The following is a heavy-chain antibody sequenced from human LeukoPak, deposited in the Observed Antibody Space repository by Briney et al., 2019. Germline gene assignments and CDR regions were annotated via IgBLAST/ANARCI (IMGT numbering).Heavy chain of an antibody. CDR1: GGSISSHY. Sequence: SETLSLTCTVSGGSISSHYWSWIRQPPGKGLEWIGYIYYSGSTNYNPSLKSRVTISVDTSKNQFSLKLSSVTAADTAVYYCAREIPYDSSGYYYPPSGAFDIWGQGTMVTVSS. J-gene: IGHJ3*02. V-gene: IGHV4-59*11. CDR3: AREIPYDSSGYYYPPSGAFDI. CDR2: IYYSGST. D-gene: IGHD3-22*01.